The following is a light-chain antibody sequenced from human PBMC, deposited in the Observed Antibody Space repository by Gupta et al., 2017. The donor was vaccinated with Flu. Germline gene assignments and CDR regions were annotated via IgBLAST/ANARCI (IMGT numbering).Light chain of an antibody. V-gene: IGLV1-47*01. CDR1: SSNIGSNY. CDR2: RNN. CDR3: AAWDDSLSGWV. Sequence: QSVLTQPHSPCGSAGRRVTLSCSVSSSNIGSNYVYWYQQLPGTAPKLLINRNNQRPSGVPDRFSGSKSGTSASLAISGLRSEDEADYYCAAWDDSLSGWVFGGGTKLTVL. J-gene: IGLJ3*02.